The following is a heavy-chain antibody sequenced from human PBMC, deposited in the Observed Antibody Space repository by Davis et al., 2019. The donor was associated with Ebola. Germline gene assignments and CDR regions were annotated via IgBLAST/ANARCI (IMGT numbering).Heavy chain of an antibody. V-gene: IGHV4-59*08. CDR2: IYYSGST. CDR1: GGSISSYY. Sequence: PGGSLRLSCTVSGGSISSYYWSWIRQPPGKGLEWIGYIYYSGSTNYNPSLKSRVTISVDTSKNQFSLKLSSVTAADTAVYYCARNWNPTGYYYYGMDVWGQGTTVTVSS. J-gene: IGHJ6*02. CDR3: ARNWNPTGYYYYGMDV. D-gene: IGHD1-1*01.